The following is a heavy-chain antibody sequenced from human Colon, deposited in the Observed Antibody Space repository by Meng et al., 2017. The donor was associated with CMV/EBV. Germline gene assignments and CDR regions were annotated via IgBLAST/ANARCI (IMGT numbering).Heavy chain of an antibody. V-gene: IGHV1-2*02. CDR3: NRGDYIGYYGMDV. J-gene: IGHJ6*02. D-gene: IGHD2-15*01. Sequence: ASVKVSCKASGYTFTCYYMHWVRQAPGQGLEWMGWINPNSGGTNYAQKFQGRVTMTRDTSISTAYMELSRLRSDDTAVYYCNRGDYIGYYGMDVWGQGTTVTVSS. CDR1: GYTFTCYY. CDR2: INPNSGGT.